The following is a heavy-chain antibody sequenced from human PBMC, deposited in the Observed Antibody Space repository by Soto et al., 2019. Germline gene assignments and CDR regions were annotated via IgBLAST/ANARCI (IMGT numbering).Heavy chain of an antibody. CDR1: GFNFSDHY. CDR3: ARHTSGWHYYDY. CDR2: ISGSSRYT. D-gene: IGHD6-19*01. J-gene: IGHJ4*02. V-gene: IGHV3-11*06. Sequence: PWGSLILSCAASGFNFSDHYMNWIRQAPGKGLEWVSYISGSSRYTNFADSVKGRFTISRDNAKNSLYLQMNSLRAEDTAVYYCARHTSGWHYYDYWGQGTPVTVSS.